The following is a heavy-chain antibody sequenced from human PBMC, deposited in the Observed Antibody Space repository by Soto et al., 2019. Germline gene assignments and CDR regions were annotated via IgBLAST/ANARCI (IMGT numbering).Heavy chain of an antibody. CDR1: GDMFRNSA. D-gene: IGHD6-25*01. J-gene: IGHJ6*02. Sequence: QVQLVQSGAEVKRPGSSVKVSCKASGDMFRNSAFTWVRQAPGQGLAWMGVIIPLFRKTDVAQKFQGRVNLTADESTSSFYMEVSSLTSEDTAVYYCARARLSNRDPTIYFFYGLDVWGQGTTITVSS. CDR3: ARARLSNRDPTIYFFYGLDV. CDR2: IIPLFRKT. V-gene: IGHV1-69*01.